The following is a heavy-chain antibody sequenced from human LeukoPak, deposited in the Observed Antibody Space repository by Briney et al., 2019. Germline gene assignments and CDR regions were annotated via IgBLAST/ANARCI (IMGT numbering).Heavy chain of an antibody. D-gene: IGHD3-3*01. Sequence: KSSETPSLTCAVYGGSFSGYYWSWIRQPPGKGLEWIGEINHSGSTNYNPSLKSRVTISVDTSKNQFSLKLSSVTAADMAVYYCASSHYDFWSGYRQGVHNWGQGTLVTVSS. J-gene: IGHJ4*02. V-gene: IGHV4-34*01. CDR1: GGSFSGYY. CDR2: INHSGST. CDR3: ASSHYDFWSGYRQGVHN.